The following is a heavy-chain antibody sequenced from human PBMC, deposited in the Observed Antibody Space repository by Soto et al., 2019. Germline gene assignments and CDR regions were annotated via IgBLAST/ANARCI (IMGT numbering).Heavy chain of an antibody. V-gene: IGHV4-30-2*01. CDR1: GGSISSGGYS. J-gene: IGHJ4*02. CDR2: IYHSGST. CDR3: ARGQVVAAQH. D-gene: IGHD2-15*01. Sequence: QLQLQESGSGLMKPSQTLSLTCAVSGGSISSGGYSWSWIRQPPGKGLEWIGYIYHSGSTYYNPSLXDXAXISXDRSKNQFSLKLSSVPAADTAVYYCARGQVVAAQHWGQGTLVTVSS.